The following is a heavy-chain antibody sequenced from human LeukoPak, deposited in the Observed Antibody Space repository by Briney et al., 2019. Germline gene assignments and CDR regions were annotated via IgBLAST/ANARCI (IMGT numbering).Heavy chain of an antibody. V-gene: IGHV3-74*01. D-gene: IGHD3-10*01. Sequence: PGGSLRLSCAASGFTFSSYWMHWVRQAPGKGLVWVSRINSDGSSTSYADSVKGRFTISRDNAKNTLYLQMNSLRAEDTAVYYCARGHVLLWFGETYNWFDPWGQGTLVTVSS. J-gene: IGHJ5*02. CDR2: INSDGSST. CDR3: ARGHVLLWFGETYNWFDP. CDR1: GFTFSSYW.